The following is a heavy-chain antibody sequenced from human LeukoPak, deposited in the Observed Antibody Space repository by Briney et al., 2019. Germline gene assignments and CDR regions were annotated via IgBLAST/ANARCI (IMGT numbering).Heavy chain of an antibody. CDR2: IFLSGTT. Sequence: SETLSLTCTVSGGSISSYYWSWIRQPPGKGLEWIGTIFLSGTTYYNPSLKSRVTISLDTSQNQFSLKLTSVTAADTAVYYCARLPGDYDVLTGFYRAEYFQHWGQGTLVTVSS. D-gene: IGHD3/OR15-3a*01. CDR3: ARLPGDYDVLTGFYRAEYFQH. V-gene: IGHV4-59*08. J-gene: IGHJ1*01. CDR1: GGSISSYY.